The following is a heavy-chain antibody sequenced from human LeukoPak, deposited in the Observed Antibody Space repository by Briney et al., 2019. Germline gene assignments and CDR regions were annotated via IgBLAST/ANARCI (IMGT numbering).Heavy chain of an antibody. CDR2: IYASGST. CDR3: AGAPAGSLNWLSPLDY. Sequence: SETLSLNCTVSGGSISSYYWSWVRQPAGKGLEWIGRIYASGSTNYNPSLKSRVTISVDTSKNQLPLKLTSVTAADTAVYYCAGAPAGSLNWLSPLDYWGQGTLVTVSS. V-gene: IGHV4-4*07. D-gene: IGHD2-2*01. J-gene: IGHJ4*02. CDR1: GGSISSYY.